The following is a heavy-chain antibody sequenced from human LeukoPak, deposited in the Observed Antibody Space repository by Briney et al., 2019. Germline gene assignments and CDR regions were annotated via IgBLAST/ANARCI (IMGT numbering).Heavy chain of an antibody. D-gene: IGHD5-18*01. CDR3: ARDSAMVTPYNWFDP. Sequence: ASVKVSCKASGYTFTGYYMHWVRQAPGQGLEGMGWINPNSGGTNYAQKFQGRVTMTRDTSISTAYMELSRLRSDDTAVYYCARDSAMVTPYNWFDPWGQGTLVTVSS. J-gene: IGHJ5*02. V-gene: IGHV1-2*02. CDR2: INPNSGGT. CDR1: GYTFTGYY.